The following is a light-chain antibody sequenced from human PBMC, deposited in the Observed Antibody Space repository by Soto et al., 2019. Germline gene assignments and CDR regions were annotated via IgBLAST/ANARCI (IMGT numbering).Light chain of an antibody. CDR3: QKCRVTPFT. CDR2: AAS. CDR1: QGIDNY. V-gene: IGKV1-27*01. J-gene: IGKJ4*02. Sequence: EILMTQSPSSLSASLGDRGTITCRAGQGIDNYLAWYQQKPGKAPRVLIYAASTLESGIPSRFSGSGSGTDFTLTISSLQPEDVATYYCQKCRVTPFTFGGGTKVDIK.